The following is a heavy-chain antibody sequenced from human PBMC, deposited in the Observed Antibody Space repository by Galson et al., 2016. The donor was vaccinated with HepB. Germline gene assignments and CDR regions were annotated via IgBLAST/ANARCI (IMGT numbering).Heavy chain of an antibody. CDR1: GFTFSSYG. J-gene: IGHJ4*02. CDR2: LWYDGSNR. CDR3: ARGTSVYCTRATCYREGSFDY. V-gene: IGHV3-33*01. D-gene: IGHD2-2*01. Sequence: SLRLSCAASGFTFSSYGIHWVRQAPGKGLEWVAVLWYDGSNRYYVDSVKGRFTISRDNSKNTLYLQMTSLRAEDTAVYYCARGTSVYCTRATCYREGSFDYWGQGTLVTVSS.